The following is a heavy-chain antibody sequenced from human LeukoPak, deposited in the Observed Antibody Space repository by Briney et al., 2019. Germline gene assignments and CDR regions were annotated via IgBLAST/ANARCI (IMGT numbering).Heavy chain of an antibody. CDR2: IYSREST. D-gene: IGHD1-26*01. CDR1: GGSISSYY. V-gene: IGHV4-4*07. CDR3: ARDRYSGVYYYCYMDV. Sequence: TSETLSLTCTVSGGSISSYYWRWIRQPAGKGLEWIGRIYSRESTNYNPSLKSRVTMSVDTSKNPFSLKLISLTAADTAVYYCARDRYSGVYYYCYMDVWGKGTTVTVSS. J-gene: IGHJ6*03.